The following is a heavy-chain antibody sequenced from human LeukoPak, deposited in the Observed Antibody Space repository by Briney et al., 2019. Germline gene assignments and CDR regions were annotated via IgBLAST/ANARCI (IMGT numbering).Heavy chain of an antibody. J-gene: IGHJ4*02. V-gene: IGHV4-61*01. CDR2: ISYSGNT. CDR3: AKTVPAAFVYFDF. Sequence: SEALSLTCTVSGGSVSSGSSYWSWIRQPPGKGLEWIGYISYSGNTNYNPSLKSRVTVSVDTSKNQFSLKLSSVTAADTAVYYCAKTVPAAFVYFDFWGQGTLVTVSS. CDR1: GGSVSSGSSY. D-gene: IGHD2-2*01.